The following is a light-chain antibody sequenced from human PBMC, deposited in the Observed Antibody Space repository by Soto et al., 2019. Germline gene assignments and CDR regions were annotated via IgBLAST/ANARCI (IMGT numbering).Light chain of an antibody. Sequence: SYELSQPLSVSVALGQTARVTCGGKNIGSKNVHWYQQKPGQAPVLVIYRDSYRPSGIPERFSGSNSGNTATLTITRAKGGDEADYYCQMWDSSTVVFGGGTKVTVL. V-gene: IGLV3-9*01. CDR3: QMWDSSTVV. CDR1: NIGSKN. J-gene: IGLJ3*02. CDR2: RDS.